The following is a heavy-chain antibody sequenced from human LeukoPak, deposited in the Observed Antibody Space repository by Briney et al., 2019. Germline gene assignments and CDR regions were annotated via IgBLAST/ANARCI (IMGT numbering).Heavy chain of an antibody. Sequence: ASVKVSCKASGYTFSNYGMSWVRQAPGHGLEWMAWISGFNGHAKYSQKSQGRVTMTTDTSTSTAYMEVRSLRSDDTAVYYCARAWLRRKYYYYMDVWGKGTTVTVSS. CDR3: ARAWLRRKYYYYMDV. D-gene: IGHD5-12*01. CDR1: GYTFSNYG. CDR2: ISGFNGHA. J-gene: IGHJ6*03. V-gene: IGHV1-18*04.